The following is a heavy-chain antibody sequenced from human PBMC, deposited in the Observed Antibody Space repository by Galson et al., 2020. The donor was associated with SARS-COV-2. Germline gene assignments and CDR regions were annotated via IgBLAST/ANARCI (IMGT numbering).Heavy chain of an antibody. J-gene: IGHJ6*03. Sequence: ASVKVSCKASGYTFTDYDIHWVRQATGQGLEWMGWMNPRSGNAGHVESFQGRVSMTRDTSITTAYMELTSLRADDTAVYYCARKKALWKNYHDYYMYVWGQGTTVTVSS. CDR2: MNPRSGNA. V-gene: IGHV1-8*01. CDR3: ARKKALWKNYHDYYMYV. CDR1: GYTFTDYD. D-gene: IGHD3-10*01.